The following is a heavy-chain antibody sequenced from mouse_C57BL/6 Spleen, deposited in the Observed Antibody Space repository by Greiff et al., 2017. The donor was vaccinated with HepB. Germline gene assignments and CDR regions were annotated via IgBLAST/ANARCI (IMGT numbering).Heavy chain of an antibody. Sequence: QVQLQQSGPELVKPGASVKISCKASGYAFSSSWMNWVKQRPGKGLEWIGRIYPGDGDTNYNGKFKGKATLTADKSSNTAYMQLSSLTSEDSAVYFCAITTVVATGAWYFDVWGTGTTVTVSS. D-gene: IGHD1-1*01. J-gene: IGHJ1*03. CDR2: IYPGDGDT. V-gene: IGHV1-82*01. CDR1: GYAFSSSW. CDR3: AITTVVATGAWYFDV.